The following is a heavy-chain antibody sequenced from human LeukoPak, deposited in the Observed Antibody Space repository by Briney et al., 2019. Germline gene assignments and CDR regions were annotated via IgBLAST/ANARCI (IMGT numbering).Heavy chain of an antibody. V-gene: IGHV3-11*05. CDR1: GFTFSDYY. J-gene: IGHJ5*02. CDR2: ISSSSSYT. Sequence: GGSLRLSCAASGFTFSDYYMSWIRQAPGKGLEWASYISSSSSYTDYADSVKGRFTISRDNAKNSLYLQMNSLRAEDTAVYYCARDRVTTVTRFDPWGQGTLVTVSS. D-gene: IGHD4-17*01. CDR3: ARDRVTTVTRFDP.